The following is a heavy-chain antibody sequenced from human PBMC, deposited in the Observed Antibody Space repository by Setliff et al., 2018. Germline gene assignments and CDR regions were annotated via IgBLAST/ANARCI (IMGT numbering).Heavy chain of an antibody. CDR1: GGSISRSSYN. D-gene: IGHD6-13*01. V-gene: IGHV4-39*01. CDR2: IYYSGST. J-gene: IGHJ6*02. Sequence: SETLSLTCTVSGGSISRSSYNWGWIRQPPGKGLEWIGSIYYSGSTYYNPSLKSRVTISVDTSKNQFSLKLSSVTAADTAVYYCARTAGYSSSWYHYYYGMDVWGQGTTVTVS. CDR3: ARTAGYSSSWYHYYYGMDV.